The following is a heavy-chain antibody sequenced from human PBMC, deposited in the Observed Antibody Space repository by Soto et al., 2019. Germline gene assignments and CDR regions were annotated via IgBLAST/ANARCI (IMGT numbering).Heavy chain of an antibody. D-gene: IGHD3-9*01. CDR1: CGAITGYY. V-gene: IGHV4-59*01. CDR3: ARYFDWPSGFDI. CDR2: INDFGST. Sequence: SETLSLTCTVSCGAITGYYGSWIRQPPGKRLEGIGYINDFGSTNYNPSLKSRVTISVDTSREQFSLRLDSVTAADTAVYYCARYFDWPSGFDIWGQGTMVT. J-gene: IGHJ3*02.